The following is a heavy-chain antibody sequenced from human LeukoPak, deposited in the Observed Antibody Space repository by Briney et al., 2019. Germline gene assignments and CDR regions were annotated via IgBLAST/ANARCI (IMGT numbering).Heavy chain of an antibody. D-gene: IGHD2-8*01. CDR3: ARVQGHPPNGLDI. J-gene: IGHJ3*02. Sequence: GGSLRLSCAASGFTFSNYAMSWVRQAPGKGLVWVSRINSDGSSTSYADAVKGRFTISRDNAKNTAYLQMNSLRAEDTAVYYCARVQGHPPNGLDIWGQRTMVTVSS. CDR2: INSDGSST. V-gene: IGHV3-74*01. CDR1: GFTFSNYA.